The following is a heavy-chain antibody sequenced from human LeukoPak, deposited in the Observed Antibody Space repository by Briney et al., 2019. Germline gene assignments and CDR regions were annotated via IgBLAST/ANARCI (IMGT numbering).Heavy chain of an antibody. Sequence: ASVKVSCKASGYTFTSYDISWVRQATGQGLEWMGWMNPNSGNTGYAQKFQGRVTITRNTSISTAYMELSSLRSEDTAVYYCARARVGATTRYYFDYWGQGTLVTVSS. CDR1: GYTFTSYD. CDR2: MNPNSGNT. CDR3: ARARVGATTRYYFDY. J-gene: IGHJ4*02. V-gene: IGHV1-8*03. D-gene: IGHD1-26*01.